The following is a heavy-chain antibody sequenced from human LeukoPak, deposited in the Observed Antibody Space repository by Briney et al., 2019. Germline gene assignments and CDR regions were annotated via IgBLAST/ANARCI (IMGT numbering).Heavy chain of an antibody. D-gene: IGHD2-21*02. Sequence: PSETLSLTCTVSGGSISSGDYYWSWIRQPPGKGLEWIGYIYYSGSTYYNPSLKSRVTISVDTSKNQFSLKLSSVTAADTAVYYCASYCGGDCYSVYWGQGTLVTVSS. CDR2: IYYSGST. CDR1: GGSISSGDYY. CDR3: ASYCGGDCYSVY. V-gene: IGHV4-30-4*08. J-gene: IGHJ4*02.